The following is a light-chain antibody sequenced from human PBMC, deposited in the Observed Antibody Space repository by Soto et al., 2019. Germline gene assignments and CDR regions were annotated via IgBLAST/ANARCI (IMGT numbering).Light chain of an antibody. CDR2: DAS. V-gene: IGKV3-11*01. CDR3: HQRSNWL. CDR1: QSISSY. Sequence: EFVLTQSPAALSLSPGERATLSCRASQSISSYLAGYQQKPGQAPRLLIYDASNRATGIPARFSGSGSGTDFTLTISSLEPEDFGVYYCHQRSNWLFGPGTKVEIK. J-gene: IGKJ3*01.